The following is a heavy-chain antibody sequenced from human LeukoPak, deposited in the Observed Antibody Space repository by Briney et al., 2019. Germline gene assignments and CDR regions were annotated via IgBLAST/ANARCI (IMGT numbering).Heavy chain of an antibody. V-gene: IGHV4-59*08. CDR3: ARHVTGYYFDS. D-gene: IGHD1-14*01. J-gene: IGHJ4*02. CDR2: IYYRGST. CDR1: GGSISSYY. Sequence: PSETLSLTCTVSGGSISSYYWSWIRQPPGKGLEWIGYIYYRGSTNYNPSLKSRVTIPVDTSKNQFSLKLSSVTAADTAVYYCARHVTGYYFDSWGQGTLVTVSS.